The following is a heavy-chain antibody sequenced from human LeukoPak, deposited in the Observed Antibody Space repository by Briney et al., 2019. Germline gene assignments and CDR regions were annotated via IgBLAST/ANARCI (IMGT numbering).Heavy chain of an antibody. J-gene: IGHJ5*02. Sequence: GGSLRLSCAASGFTFSDYYMSWIRQAPGKGLEWVSYISSSGSTIYYADSVKGRFTISRDNAKNSLYLQMNSLRAEDTAVYYCAVGGIVSSGWYGAGTVSNWFDPWGQGTLVTVSS. V-gene: IGHV3-11*01. CDR3: AVGGIVSSGWYGAGTVSNWFDP. CDR1: GFTFSDYY. CDR2: ISSSGSTI. D-gene: IGHD6-19*01.